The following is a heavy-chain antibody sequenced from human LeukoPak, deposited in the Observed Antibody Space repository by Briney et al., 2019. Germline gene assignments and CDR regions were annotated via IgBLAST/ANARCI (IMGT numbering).Heavy chain of an antibody. CDR3: ARLGTVTRDRFDY. CDR1: GFTFKNNW. J-gene: IGHJ4*02. Sequence: GGSLRLSCVASGFTFKNNWMSWVRQTPGKGLEWVANINQDGSEKYYVDSVKGRFTISRDNAENSVYLQMNSLRAEDTAVYHCARLGTVTRDRFDYWGQGTLVTVSS. V-gene: IGHV3-7*01. CDR2: INQDGSEK. D-gene: IGHD4-17*01.